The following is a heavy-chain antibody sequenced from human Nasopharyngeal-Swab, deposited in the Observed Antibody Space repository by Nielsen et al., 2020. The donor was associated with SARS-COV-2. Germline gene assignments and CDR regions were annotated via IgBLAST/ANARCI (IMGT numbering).Heavy chain of an antibody. Sequence: SETLSLTCAVYGGSFSGYYWSWIRQPPGKGLEWIGEINHSGSTNYNPSLKSRVTISVDTSKNQFSLKLSSVTAADTAVYYCARGMVRGVIRYGMDVWGQGTTVTVSS. J-gene: IGHJ6*02. V-gene: IGHV4-34*01. CDR2: INHSGST. CDR1: GGSFSGYY. D-gene: IGHD3-10*01. CDR3: ARGMVRGVIRYGMDV.